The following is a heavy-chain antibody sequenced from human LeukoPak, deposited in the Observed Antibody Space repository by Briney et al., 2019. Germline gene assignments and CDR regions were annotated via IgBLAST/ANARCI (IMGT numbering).Heavy chain of an antibody. Sequence: GESLKISCEGSGYSFTSYWIGWVRQMPGKGLEWMGIIYSPSFQGQVTISADKSISTAYLQWSSLEASDTAMYYCARSGGDYYNWFDPWGQGTLVTVSS. J-gene: IGHJ5*02. CDR1: GYSFTSYW. D-gene: IGHD2-21*02. CDR3: ARSGGDYYNWFDP. V-gene: IGHV5-51*01.